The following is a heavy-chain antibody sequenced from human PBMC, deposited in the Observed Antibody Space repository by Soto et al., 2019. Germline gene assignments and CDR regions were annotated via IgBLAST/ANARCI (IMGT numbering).Heavy chain of an antibody. CDR3: AFPDDSSGFDY. V-gene: IGHV3-23*01. J-gene: IGHJ4*02. CDR1: GFTFSSYA. CDR2: ISGSGGST. D-gene: IGHD3-22*01. Sequence: EVQLLESGGGLVQPGGSLRLSCAASGFTFSSYAMNWVRQSPEKGLEWVSSISGSGGSTYYTDSVKGRFTISRDNSKNTLYLQMNILRAGDTAVYYCAFPDDSSGFDYWGQGTLVTVSS.